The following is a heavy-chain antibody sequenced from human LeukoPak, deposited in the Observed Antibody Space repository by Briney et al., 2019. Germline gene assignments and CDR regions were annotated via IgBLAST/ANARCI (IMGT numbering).Heavy chain of an antibody. V-gene: IGHV3-53*01. CDR1: GFIVSSNY. CDR2: VYSDGST. J-gene: IGHJ4*02. Sequence: GGSLRLSCAASGFIVSSNYMSWVRQAPGKGLEWVSVVYSDGSTFYADSVKGQFTISRDNSKNTLYLQMNSLRAEDTAVYYCARVLTGYYFDYWGQGALVTVSS. CDR3: ARVLTGYYFDY.